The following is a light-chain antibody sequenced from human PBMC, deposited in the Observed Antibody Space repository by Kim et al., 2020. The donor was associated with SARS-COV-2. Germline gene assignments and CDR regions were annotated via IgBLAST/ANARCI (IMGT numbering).Light chain of an antibody. V-gene: IGKV3-15*01. J-gene: IGKJ1*01. CDR3: QQYINWPPWT. Sequence: EIVMTQSPATLSVSPGERATLSCRASQSVDNNLAWYQQTPGQAPRLLIYGASTRATGIPARFSGSGSGTEFTLTISSLQSEDFAVYYCQQYINWPPWTFGQGTKVDI. CDR1: QSVDNN. CDR2: GAS.